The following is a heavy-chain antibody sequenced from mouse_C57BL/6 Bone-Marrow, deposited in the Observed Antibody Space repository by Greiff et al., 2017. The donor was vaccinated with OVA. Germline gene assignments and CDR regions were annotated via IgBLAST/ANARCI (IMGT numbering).Heavy chain of an antibody. D-gene: IGHD1-1*02. Sequence: QVQLQQSGAELVRPGASVKLSCKASGYTFTSYWMKWVNQRPGHGLEWIGYIIPGSGYTKYNEKFKGKATLTADKSSSTAYMQLSSLTSEDSAVYDCARSLYYGCNDLDYWGQGTTLTVSS. CDR2: IIPGSGYT. J-gene: IGHJ2*01. CDR3: ARSLYYGCNDLDY. CDR1: GYTFTSYW. V-gene: IGHV1-7*01.